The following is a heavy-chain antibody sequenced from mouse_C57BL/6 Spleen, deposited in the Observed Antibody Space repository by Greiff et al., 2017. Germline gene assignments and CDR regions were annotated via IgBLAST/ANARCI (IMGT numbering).Heavy chain of an antibody. J-gene: IGHJ1*03. V-gene: IGHV1-18*01. CDR2: INPNNGGT. D-gene: IGHD1-1*01. CDR1: GYTFTDYN. CDR3: AKRHGSSYWYFDV. Sequence: VHVKQSGPELVKPGASVKIPCKASGYTFTDYNMDWVKQSHGKSLEWIGDINPNNGGTIYNQKFKGKATLTVDKSSSTAYMELRSLTSEDTAVYYCAKRHGSSYWYFDVWGTGTTVTVSS.